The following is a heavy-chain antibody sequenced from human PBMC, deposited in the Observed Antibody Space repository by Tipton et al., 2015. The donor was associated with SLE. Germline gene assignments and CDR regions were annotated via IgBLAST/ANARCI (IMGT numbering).Heavy chain of an antibody. V-gene: IGHV3-30-3*01. D-gene: IGHD3-22*01. CDR1: GFTFSSYA. CDR3: AREGDSSGYYFDY. Sequence: RSLRLSCAASGFTFSSYAMHWVRQAPGKGLEWVAVISYDGSNKYYADSVKGRFTISRDNSKNTLYLQMNSLRAEDTAVYYCAREGDSSGYYFDYWGQGTLVTVSS. J-gene: IGHJ4*02. CDR2: ISYDGSNK.